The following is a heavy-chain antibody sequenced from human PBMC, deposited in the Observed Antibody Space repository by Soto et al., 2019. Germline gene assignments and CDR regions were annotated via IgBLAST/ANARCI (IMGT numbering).Heavy chain of an antibody. V-gene: IGHV3-7*01. J-gene: IGHJ4*02. CDR3: ARDQPGPTSY. CDR1: GFTFSSYW. CDR2: IKEDGSEK. Sequence: PGGSLRLSCGGSGFTFSSYWMSWVRQAPGKGLEWVAIIKEDGSEKYYVDSVKGRFTISRGNAKNSLYLQMNSLRAEDTAVYYCARDQPGPTSYWGQGTLVTVSS.